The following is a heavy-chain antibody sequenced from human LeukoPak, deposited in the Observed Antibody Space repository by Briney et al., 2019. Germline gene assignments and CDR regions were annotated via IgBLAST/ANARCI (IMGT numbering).Heavy chain of an antibody. CDR3: ARGRGDSSGYYSNFDY. CDR1: GYTFTSYD. J-gene: IGHJ4*02. D-gene: IGHD3-22*01. V-gene: IGHV1-8*03. CDR2: MNPNSGNT. Sequence: ASVKVSCKASGYTFTSYDINWVRQATGQGLEWMGWMNPNSGNTGYAQKFQGRVTITRNTSISTAYMELSSLRSEDTAVYYCARGRGDSSGYYSNFDYWGQGTLVTVSS.